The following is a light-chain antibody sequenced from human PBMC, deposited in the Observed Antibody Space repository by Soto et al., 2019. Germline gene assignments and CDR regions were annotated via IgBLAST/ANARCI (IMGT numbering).Light chain of an antibody. Sequence: DIQMTQSPSTLSASVGDRVSITCRASQSISRQLAWYQQKPGKAPNLLIYQASNLENGVPSRFTGSGSGTEFSLTISSLQLDDFETCYCLQYQSNRTFGQGTKGDVK. CDR3: LQYQSNRT. CDR1: QSISRQ. CDR2: QAS. V-gene: IGKV1-5*03. J-gene: IGKJ1*01.